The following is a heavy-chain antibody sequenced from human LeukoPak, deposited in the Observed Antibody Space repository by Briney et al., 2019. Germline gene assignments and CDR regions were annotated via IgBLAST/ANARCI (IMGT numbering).Heavy chain of an antibody. CDR3: ARGPYYYDSSGYYTDC. J-gene: IGHJ4*02. CDR1: GFTFSSYA. CDR2: ISYDGSNK. Sequence: PGRSLRLSCAASGFTFSSYAMRWVRQAPGKGLEWVAVISYDGSNKYYADSVKGRFTISRDNSKNTLYLQMNSLRAEDTAVYYCARGPYYYDSSGYYTDCWGQGTLVTVSS. V-gene: IGHV3-30-3*01. D-gene: IGHD3-22*01.